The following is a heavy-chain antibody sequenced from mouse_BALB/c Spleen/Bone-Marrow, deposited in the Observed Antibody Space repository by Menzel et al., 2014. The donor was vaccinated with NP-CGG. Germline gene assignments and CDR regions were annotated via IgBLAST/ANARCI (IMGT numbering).Heavy chain of an antibody. CDR2: INPYNDGT. D-gene: IGHD2-4*01. CDR1: GYTFTAYV. CDR3: AREGGLRRGGYYAMDY. V-gene: IGHV1-14*01. J-gene: IGHJ4*01. Sequence: VQLQQPGPELVKPGASVKMSCKASGYTFTAYVMHWVKQKPGQGLEWIGYINPYNDGTKYNEMFKGKATLTSDKSSSTAYMELSSLTSEDSAVYYCAREGGLRRGGYYAMDYWGQGTSVTVSS.